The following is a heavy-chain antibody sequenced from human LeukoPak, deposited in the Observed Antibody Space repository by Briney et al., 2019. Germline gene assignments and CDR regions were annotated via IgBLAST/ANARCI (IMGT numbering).Heavy chain of an antibody. V-gene: IGHV1-2*02. J-gene: IGHJ4*02. CDR3: ARDRSKMATISGY. CDR2: INPNSGGT. Sequence: ASVKVSCKASGYTFTGYYMHWVRQAPGQGLEWMGWINPNSGGTNYAQKFQGRVTMTRDTSISTAYMELSRLRSDDTAVYYCARDRSKMATISGYWGQGTLVTVSS. D-gene: IGHD5-24*01. CDR1: GYTFTGYY.